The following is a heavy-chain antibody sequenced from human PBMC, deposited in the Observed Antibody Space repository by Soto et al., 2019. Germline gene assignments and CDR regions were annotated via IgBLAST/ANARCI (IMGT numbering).Heavy chain of an antibody. CDR1: GGSFSGYY. CDR3: ARGIFQYSWNYRHRDYYAMDV. CDR2: ISHSGST. J-gene: IGHJ6*02. Sequence: SETLSLTCAVSGGSFSGYYWSWIRQPPGKGLEWIGEISHSGSTNYSPSLKSRVTMSVDTSKNQFSLKLTSVTAADTSVYYCARGIFQYSWNYRHRDYYAMDVWGQGTTVTVSS. D-gene: IGHD1-7*01. V-gene: IGHV4-34*01.